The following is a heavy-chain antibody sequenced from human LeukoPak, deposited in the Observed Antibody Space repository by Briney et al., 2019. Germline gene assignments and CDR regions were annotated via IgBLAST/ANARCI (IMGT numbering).Heavy chain of an antibody. J-gene: IGHJ4*02. D-gene: IGHD1-1*01. CDR3: ARYNDFSFDS. V-gene: IGHV3-72*01. CDR2: IRNKANSYTT. Sequence: GGSLRLSCAASGFTFIDHYMDWVRQAPGKGLEWIGRIRNKANSYTTEYAASVKGRFTVSRDDSKNSLYLQMNSLRAEDTAIYYCARYNDFSFDSWGQGTLVTVSS. CDR1: GFTFIDHY.